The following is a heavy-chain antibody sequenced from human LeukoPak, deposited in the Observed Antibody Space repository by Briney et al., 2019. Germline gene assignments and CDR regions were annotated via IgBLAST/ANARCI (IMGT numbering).Heavy chain of an antibody. CDR1: GGSISSYY. D-gene: IGHD2-15*01. Sequence: PSETLSLTCTVSGGSISSYYWRGIRQAPGRGLEWIGYIQNSGSTNYNPSLKSRVTISVDTSRNQFSLRLSSVTAADTAVYYCARGYVMVDYWGQGTLVTVSS. CDR3: ARGYVMVDY. CDR2: IQNSGST. V-gene: IGHV4-59*01. J-gene: IGHJ4*02.